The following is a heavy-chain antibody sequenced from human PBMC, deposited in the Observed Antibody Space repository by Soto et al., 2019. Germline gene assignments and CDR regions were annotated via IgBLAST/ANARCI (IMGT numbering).Heavy chain of an antibody. J-gene: IGHJ6*02. CDR2: IYYSGST. D-gene: IGHD2-2*01. CDR1: GGSISSSSYY. Sequence: SETLSLTCTVSGGSISSSSYYWGWIRQPPGKGLEWIGSIYYSGSTYYNPSLKSRVTISVDTSKNQFSLKLSSVTAADTAVYYCASFGDIVVVPAAIGGDYYYYYGMDVWGQGTTVTVSS. V-gene: IGHV4-39*01. CDR3: ASFGDIVVVPAAIGGDYYYYYGMDV.